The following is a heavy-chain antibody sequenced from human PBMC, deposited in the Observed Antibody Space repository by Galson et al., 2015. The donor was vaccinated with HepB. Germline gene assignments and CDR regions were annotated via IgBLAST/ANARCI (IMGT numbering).Heavy chain of an antibody. Sequence: ETLSLTCTVSGGSISSSSYYWGWIRPPPGKGLEWIGSIYYSGSTYYNPSLKSRVTISVDTSKNQFSLKLSSVTAADTAVYYCARDELGIPEDYWGQGTLVTVSS. J-gene: IGHJ4*02. V-gene: IGHV4-39*07. D-gene: IGHD7-27*01. CDR1: GGSISSSSYY. CDR2: IYYSGST. CDR3: ARDELGIPEDY.